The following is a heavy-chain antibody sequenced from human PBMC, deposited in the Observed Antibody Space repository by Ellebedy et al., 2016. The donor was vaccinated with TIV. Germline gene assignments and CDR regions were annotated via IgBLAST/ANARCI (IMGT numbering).Heavy chain of an antibody. D-gene: IGHD6-19*01. CDR3: AKHSSGWYEWGVDY. V-gene: IGHV4-39*07. CDR2: IYYSGST. CDR1: GGSISSSSYY. J-gene: IGHJ4*02. Sequence: SETLSLTXTVSGGSISSSSYYWGWIRQPPGKGLEWIGSIYYSGSTNYNPSLKSRVTISVDTSKNQFSLKLSSVTAADTAVYYCAKHSSGWYEWGVDYWGQGTLVTVSS.